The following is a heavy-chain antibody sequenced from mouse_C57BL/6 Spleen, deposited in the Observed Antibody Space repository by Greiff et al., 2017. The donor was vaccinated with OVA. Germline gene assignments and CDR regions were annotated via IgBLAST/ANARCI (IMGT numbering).Heavy chain of an antibody. V-gene: IGHV7-3*01. CDR1: GFTFTDYY. CDR2: IRNKANGYTT. Sequence: EVKLMESGGGLVQPGGSLSLSCAASGFTFTDYYMSWVRQPPGKALEWLGFIRNKANGYTTEYSASVKGRFTIYRDNSQSILYLQMNALRAEDSATYYCARYRPYYAMDYWGQGTSVTVS. CDR3: ARYRPYYAMDY. J-gene: IGHJ4*01.